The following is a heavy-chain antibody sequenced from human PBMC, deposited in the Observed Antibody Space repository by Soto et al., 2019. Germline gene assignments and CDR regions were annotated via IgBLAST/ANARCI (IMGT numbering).Heavy chain of an antibody. D-gene: IGHD1-26*01. V-gene: IGHV3-48*03. J-gene: IGHJ5*02. CDR2: ISSSGSTI. CDR1: GFTFSSYE. CDR3: ATIIVGATYWFDP. Sequence: GGSLRLSCAASGFTFSSYEMNWVRQAPGKGLEWVSYISSSGSTIYYADSVKGRFTISRDNAKYSLYLQMNSLRAEDTAVYYCATIIVGATYWFDPWGQGTLVTVSS.